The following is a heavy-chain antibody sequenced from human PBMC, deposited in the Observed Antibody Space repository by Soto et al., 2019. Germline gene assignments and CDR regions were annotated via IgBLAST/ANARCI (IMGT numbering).Heavy chain of an antibody. CDR3: AKGARYSSGTNWFDP. Sequence: SETLSLTCTVSGGSISSYYWSWIRQPPGKGLEWIGYIYYSGSTNYNPSLKSRVTISVDTSKNQFSLKLSSVTAADTAVYFCAKGARYSSGTNWFDPWGQGTLVTVSS. V-gene: IGHV4-59*01. D-gene: IGHD6-19*01. CDR2: IYYSGST. J-gene: IGHJ5*02. CDR1: GGSISSYY.